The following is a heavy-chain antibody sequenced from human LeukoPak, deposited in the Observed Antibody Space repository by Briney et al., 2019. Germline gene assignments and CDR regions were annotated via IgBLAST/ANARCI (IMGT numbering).Heavy chain of an antibody. CDR1: GGSFSGYY. V-gene: IGHV4-34*01. Sequence: SETLSLTCAVYGGSFSGYYWSWIRQPPGKGLEWIGEINHSGSTNYNPSLKSRVTISVDTSKNQFSLKLSSVTAADTAVYYCATRGYSYDYYYYYMDVWGKGTTVTVSS. CDR3: ATRGYSYDYYYYYMDV. D-gene: IGHD5-18*01. J-gene: IGHJ6*03. CDR2: INHSGST.